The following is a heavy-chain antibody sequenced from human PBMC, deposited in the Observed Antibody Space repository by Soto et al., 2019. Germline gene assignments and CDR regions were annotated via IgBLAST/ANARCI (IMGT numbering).Heavy chain of an antibody. CDR1: GYRFTSYW. Sequence: GESLEISWQGSGYRFTSYWIGWVRQVAGKGLGGVGVIYPDDSDIKYSPSFQGQVTMSDDRSNSTDYLQWGSLRASDTAMYFCARHFDSSGYYPDFWGQGTQVTVSS. V-gene: IGHV5-51*01. CDR2: IYPDDSDI. J-gene: IGHJ4*02. D-gene: IGHD3-22*01. CDR3: ARHFDSSGYYPDF.